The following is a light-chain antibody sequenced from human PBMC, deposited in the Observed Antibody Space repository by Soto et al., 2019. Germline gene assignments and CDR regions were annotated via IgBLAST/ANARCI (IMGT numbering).Light chain of an antibody. J-gene: IGKJ1*01. V-gene: IGKV1-27*01. CDR2: EAS. CDR3: QNFDSALQT. CDR1: QGIRHY. Sequence: IQRTQNPSSLSSSVGDRVTITCRASQGIRHYLAWYQQKPGKVPRLLIYEASNLQSGVPSRFRGGGSGTEFTLTISSLQPEDAATYYCQNFDSALQTFGQGTKVDI.